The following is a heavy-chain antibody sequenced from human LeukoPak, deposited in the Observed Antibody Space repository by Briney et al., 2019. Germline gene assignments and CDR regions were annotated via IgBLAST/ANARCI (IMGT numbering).Heavy chain of an antibody. Sequence: GGSLRLSCAASGFTFGDHYMDWVRLAPGKGLEWVSRTKNKANSYTTQYAASVKGRFTVSRDDSKNSLSLQMNNLETEDTAVYYCARDASASLDYWGQGTLVTVSS. J-gene: IGHJ4*02. V-gene: IGHV3-72*01. CDR2: TKNKANSYTT. D-gene: IGHD2-2*01. CDR3: ARDASASLDY. CDR1: GFTFGDHY.